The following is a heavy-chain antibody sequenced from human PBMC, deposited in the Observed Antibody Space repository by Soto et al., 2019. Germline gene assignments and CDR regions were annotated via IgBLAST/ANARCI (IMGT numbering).Heavy chain of an antibody. Sequence: QLQLQESGSGLVKPSQTLSLTCAVSGGSISSGGYSWSWIRQPPGKGLEWIGYIYHSGSTYYNPYLKSRVTISVGRSKNQFSLKLSSVTAADTAVYYGARGEDIVAGGVDYWGQGTLVTVSS. CDR1: GGSISSGGYS. J-gene: IGHJ4*02. V-gene: IGHV4-30-2*01. CDR3: ARGEDIVAGGVDY. D-gene: IGHD5-12*01. CDR2: IYHSGST.